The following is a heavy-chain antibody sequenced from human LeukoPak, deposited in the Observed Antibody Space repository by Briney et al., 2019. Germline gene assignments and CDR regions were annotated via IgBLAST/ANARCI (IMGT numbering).Heavy chain of an antibody. D-gene: IGHD2-2*02. CDR2: IIPIFGTA. CDR1: GGTFSSYA. V-gene: IGHV1-69*05. Sequence: GASVKVSCKASGGTFSSYAISWVRQAPGQGLEWMGGIIPIFGTANYAQKFQGRVTITTDESTSTAYMELSSLRSEDTAVYYCARESPRGVVVPAAIPHFDYWGQGTLVTVSS. CDR3: ARESPRGVVVPAAIPHFDY. J-gene: IGHJ4*02.